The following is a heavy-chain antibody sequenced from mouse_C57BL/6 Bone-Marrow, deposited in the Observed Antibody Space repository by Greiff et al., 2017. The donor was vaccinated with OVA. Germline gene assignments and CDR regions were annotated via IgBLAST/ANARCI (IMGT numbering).Heavy chain of an antibody. J-gene: IGHJ3*01. CDR3: ACPLYYSNPY. Sequence: QVQLKESGAELVRPGASVKLSCKASGYTFTSYGISWVKQRTGQGLEWIGEIYPRSGNTYYNEKFKGKATLTADKSSSTAYMELRSLTSEDSAVYFYACPLYYSNPYWGQGTLVTVSA. CDR2: IYPRSGNT. CDR1: GYTFTSYG. D-gene: IGHD2-5*01. V-gene: IGHV1-81*01.